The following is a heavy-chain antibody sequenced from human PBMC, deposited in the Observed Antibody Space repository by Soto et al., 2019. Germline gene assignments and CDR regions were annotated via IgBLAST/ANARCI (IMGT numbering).Heavy chain of an antibody. V-gene: IGHV1-2*04. CDR1: GYTFTGFH. Sequence: ASVKVSCKASGYTFTGFHIHWVRQAPGQGLEWMGWINPNGGGRNYAQKSQGWATMTRDTSISTAYMELSRLKSDDTAVYYCARHPPAVYYYGMDVWGQGTTVTVSS. CDR2: INPNGGGR. J-gene: IGHJ6*02. CDR3: ARHPPAVYYYGMDV.